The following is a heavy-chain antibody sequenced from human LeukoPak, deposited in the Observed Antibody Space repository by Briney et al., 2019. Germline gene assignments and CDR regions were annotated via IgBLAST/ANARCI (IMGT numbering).Heavy chain of an antibody. CDR3: ARQRVDTFDY. CDR2: IDYSGST. CDR1: GGSISSYY. V-gene: IGHV4-59*08. D-gene: IGHD3-9*01. J-gene: IGHJ4*02. Sequence: SETLSLTCTASGGSISSYYWSWIRQPPGKGLEWIGYIDYSGSTNYNPSLKSRVTISVDTSKNQFSLKLSSVTAADTAVYYCARQRVDTFDYWGQGTLVTVSS.